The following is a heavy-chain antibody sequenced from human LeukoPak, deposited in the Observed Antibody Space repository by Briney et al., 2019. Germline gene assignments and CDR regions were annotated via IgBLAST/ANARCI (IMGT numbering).Heavy chain of an antibody. V-gene: IGHV3-53*01. CDR2: IYSGGST. Sequence: GGSLRLSCAASGFTVSSNYMSWVRQAPGKGLEWVSVIYSGGSTYYPDSATGGFTISRENSKSTLYIQMNSLRAEDTAVYYCARAKPKNMVRGLIMRRESRYYFDYWGQGTLVTVSS. CDR3: ARAKPKNMVRGLIMRRESRYYFDY. D-gene: IGHD3-10*01. J-gene: IGHJ4*02. CDR1: GFTVSSNY.